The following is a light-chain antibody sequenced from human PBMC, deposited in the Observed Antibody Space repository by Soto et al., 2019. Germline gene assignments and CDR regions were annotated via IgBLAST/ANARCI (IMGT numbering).Light chain of an antibody. V-gene: IGLV1-40*01. CDR2: GNS. Sequence: QSVLTQPPSVSGAPGQRVTISCTGSSSSIGAGYDVHWYQQLPGTAPKLLIYGNSNRPSGVPDRFSGSKSGTSASLTVSGLQAADEADYFCKSYAGSNTYVFGSGTKV. CDR3: KSYAGSNTYV. CDR1: SSSIGAGYD. J-gene: IGLJ1*01.